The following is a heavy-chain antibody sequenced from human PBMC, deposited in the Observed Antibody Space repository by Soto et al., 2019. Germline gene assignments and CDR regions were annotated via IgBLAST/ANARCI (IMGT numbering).Heavy chain of an antibody. V-gene: IGHV1-18*01. CDR2: ISAYTGGT. CDR3: ARDHRTYGSGWYELDY. CDR1: GYAFASYG. Sequence: QAQLVQSGAEVKKPGASVTVSCKASGYAFASYGVTWVRQAPGQGLEWMGWISAYTGGTGTLQKFQDRFTMTTDTSTTTASMELRNLTSDDTAIYYCARDHRTYGSGWYELDYWGQGTLVTVSS. J-gene: IGHJ4*02. D-gene: IGHD6-19*01.